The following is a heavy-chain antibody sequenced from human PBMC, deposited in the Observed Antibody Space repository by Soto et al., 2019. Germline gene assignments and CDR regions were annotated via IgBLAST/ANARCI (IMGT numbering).Heavy chain of an antibody. CDR3: ARDSAYYYYMDV. V-gene: IGHV4-31*03. D-gene: IGHD2-2*01. J-gene: IGHJ6*03. Sequence: SETLSLPYTVSANSITSGGYHWTCIRQHPGKGLEWIGYIYYSGSTYYNPSLKSRVTISVDTSKNQFSLKLSSVTAADTAVYYCARDSAYYYYMDVWGKGTTVTV. CDR1: ANSITSGGYH. CDR2: IYYSGST.